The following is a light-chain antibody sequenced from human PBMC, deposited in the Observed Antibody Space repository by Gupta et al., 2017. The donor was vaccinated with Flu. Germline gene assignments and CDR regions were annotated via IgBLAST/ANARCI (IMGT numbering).Light chain of an antibody. Sequence: EIVMTQSPDTLSVSPGESATLSCRASQSISTNLAWYQQKPGQTPRLLIYGGSTRATGIPDRFSGSGSGTEFTLTISSLQYEDVAVYYCQQYEKRPPWTFGQGTKVEI. V-gene: IGKV3D-15*01. CDR1: QSISTN. CDR3: QQYEKRPPWT. CDR2: GGS. J-gene: IGKJ1*01.